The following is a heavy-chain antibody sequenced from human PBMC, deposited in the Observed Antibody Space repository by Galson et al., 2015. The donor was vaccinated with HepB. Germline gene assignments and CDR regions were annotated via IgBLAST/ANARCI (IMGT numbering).Heavy chain of an antibody. CDR2: IDPNSGDT. CDR3: TRVPPRVYYDSSGYYFNWFDP. CDR1: GYTFTGYY. V-gene: IGHV1-2*06. J-gene: IGHJ5*02. D-gene: IGHD3-22*01. Sequence: SVKVSCKASGYTFTGYYMHWVRQAPGQGLDWMGRIDPNSGDTNYAQKFQGRVTMTRDTSISTAHMELSRLRSDDTAVYYCTRVPPRVYYDSSGYYFNWFDPWGQGTLVIVSS.